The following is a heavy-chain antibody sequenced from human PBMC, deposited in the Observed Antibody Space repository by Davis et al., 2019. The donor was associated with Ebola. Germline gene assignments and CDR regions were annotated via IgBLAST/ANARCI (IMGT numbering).Heavy chain of an antibody. CDR2: IYYSGST. Sequence: SETLSLTCTVSGGSITSSSYYCGWFRQPPGKALEWIGCIYYSGSTYYNPSLKSRVTISVDTSKNQFSLKLSSVTAADTAVYYCASGGSGSLYYYYGMDVWGQGTTVTVSS. CDR1: GGSITSSSYY. J-gene: IGHJ6*02. D-gene: IGHD3-10*01. V-gene: IGHV4-39*01. CDR3: ASGGSGSLYYYYGMDV.